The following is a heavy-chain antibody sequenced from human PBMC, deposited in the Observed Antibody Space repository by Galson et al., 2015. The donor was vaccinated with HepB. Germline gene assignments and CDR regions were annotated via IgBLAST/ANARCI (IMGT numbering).Heavy chain of an antibody. J-gene: IGHJ5*02. Sequence: QSGAEVKQPGESLRISCKGSGSSFTKYWISWVRQMHGKGLEWMGRIDPSDSYTKYRPTFQGHVTISADKSISTNYLQWRSLKASDTAMYYWERFGGEGRGRYNWFDPLGQGALFTVSS. CDR2: IDPSDSYT. D-gene: IGHD3-16*01. CDR1: GSSFTKYW. V-gene: IGHV5-10-1*01. CDR3: ERFGGEGRGRYNWFDP.